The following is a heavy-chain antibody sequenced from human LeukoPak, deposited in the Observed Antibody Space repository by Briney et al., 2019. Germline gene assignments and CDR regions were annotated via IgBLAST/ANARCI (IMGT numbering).Heavy chain of an antibody. V-gene: IGHV3-30-3*01. CDR1: GFTFSSYA. CDR2: ISYDGSNK. CDR3: ARIYGDYGASG. Sequence: GGSLRLSCAASGFTFSSYAMHWVRQAPGKGLEWVAVISYDGSNKYYADSVKGRFTISRDNSKNTLYLQMNSLRAEDTAVYYCARIYGDYGASGWGQGTLVTVSS. D-gene: IGHD4-17*01. J-gene: IGHJ4*02.